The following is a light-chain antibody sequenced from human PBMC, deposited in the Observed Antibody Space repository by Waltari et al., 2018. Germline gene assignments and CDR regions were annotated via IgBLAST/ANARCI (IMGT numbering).Light chain of an antibody. J-gene: IGLJ2*01. CDR1: SLRSYY. CDR3: HSRDASGVGGS. CDR2: GNN. V-gene: IGLV3-19*01. Sequence: SSELTQDPTVSVAMGQTVRITCQGDSLRSYYASWYQQRPGQAPILVFSGNNNRPSGVPDRFSGSSSDNTAVWTITGAQAEDEASYYCHSRDASGVGGSFGGGTKLTVL.